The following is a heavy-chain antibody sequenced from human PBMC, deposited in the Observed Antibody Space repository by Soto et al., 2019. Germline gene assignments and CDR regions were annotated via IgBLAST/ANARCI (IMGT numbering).Heavy chain of an antibody. CDR1: GFTFSNSW. V-gene: IGHV3-7*01. CDR3: ARHCHYCIDV. CDR2: MNPDGSTK. D-gene: IGHD2-21*02. J-gene: IGHJ6*03. Sequence: EAQLVESGGGLVQPGGSLRLSCAASGFTFSNSWMPWVRQTPGKGLEWVANMNPDGSTKNYVDSVKGRFTISRDNAQNSLYLQMNSLRAEDTAVFYCARHCHYCIDVWGRGTTVTVSS.